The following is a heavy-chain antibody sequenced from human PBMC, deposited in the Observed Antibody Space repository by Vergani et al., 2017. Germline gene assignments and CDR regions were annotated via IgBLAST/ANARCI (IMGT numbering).Heavy chain of an antibody. CDR3: AKEWGGYCSGGTCYPEY. V-gene: IGHV3-30*02. CDR1: GFTFNSYG. D-gene: IGHD2-15*01. Sequence: QVQLVESGGGVVQPGGSLRLSCAASGFTFNSYGMHWVRQAPGKGLEWVASIRSDESRRYYGDSMEGPFTISRDNSKKTLYLQMKSLRPEDTAVYYCAKEWGGYCSGGTCYPEYWGQGTLVIVSS. CDR2: IRSDESRR. J-gene: IGHJ4*02.